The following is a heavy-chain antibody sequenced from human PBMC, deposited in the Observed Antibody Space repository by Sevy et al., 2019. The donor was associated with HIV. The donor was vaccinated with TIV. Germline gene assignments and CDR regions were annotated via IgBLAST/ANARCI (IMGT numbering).Heavy chain of an antibody. CDR2: ISGDGENT. CDR3: ARDGRGISAFDI. J-gene: IGHJ3*02. V-gene: IGHV3-23*01. Sequence: GGSLRLSCVASEFIFSSHAVSWVRQAPGKGLESVSAISGDGENTHYADSVRGRFTISRDNFKNTLYLQMNSLRAEDTALYYCARDGRGISAFDIWGPGTMVTVSS. CDR1: EFIFSSHA. D-gene: IGHD3-3*02.